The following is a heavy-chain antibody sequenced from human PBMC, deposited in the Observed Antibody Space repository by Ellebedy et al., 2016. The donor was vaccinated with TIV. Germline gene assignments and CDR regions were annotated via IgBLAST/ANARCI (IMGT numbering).Heavy chain of an antibody. J-gene: IGHJ4*02. CDR1: GGTF. Sequence: SVKVSXXASGGTFITWVRQAPGQGLEWMGGISPMFGTANYAQKFQGRLTITADKSTNTFSMELSSLRSEDTAVYYCARDRQSDGDFYYFDSWGQGTLVTVSS. CDR2: ISPMFGTA. V-gene: IGHV1-69*06. D-gene: IGHD4-17*01. CDR3: ARDRQSDGDFYYFDS.